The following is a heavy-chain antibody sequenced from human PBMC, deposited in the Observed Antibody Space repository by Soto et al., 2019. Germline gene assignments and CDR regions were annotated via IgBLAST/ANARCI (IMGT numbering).Heavy chain of an antibody. D-gene: IGHD3-3*01. Sequence: GESQRLSCADSGFTFVSYWIRFVRQSSFKWLVWVSRINSDGSSTSYADSVKGRFTISRDNAKNTLYLQMNSLRAEDTAVYYCASAPYYDFWSGYYTGSYYYGMDVWGQGTTVTVSS. J-gene: IGHJ6*02. CDR1: GFTFVSYW. CDR3: ASAPYYDFWSGYYTGSYYYGMDV. CDR2: INSDGSST. V-gene: IGHV3-74*01.